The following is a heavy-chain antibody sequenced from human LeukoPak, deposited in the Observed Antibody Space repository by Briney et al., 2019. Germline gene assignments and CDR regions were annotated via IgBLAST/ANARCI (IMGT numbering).Heavy chain of an antibody. V-gene: IGHV4-61*01. CDR1: GGSFSSGSYY. J-gene: IGHJ6*02. D-gene: IGHD6-13*01. CDR3: AREDGIAAAGTHWYYYSYGMDV. Sequence: SETLSLTCTVSGGSFSSGSYYWSWIRQPPGKGLEWIGYIYYSGSTNYNPSLKSRVTISVDTSKNQFSLKLSSVTAADTAVYYCAREDGIAAAGTHWYYYSYGMDVWGQGTTVTVSS. CDR2: IYYSGST.